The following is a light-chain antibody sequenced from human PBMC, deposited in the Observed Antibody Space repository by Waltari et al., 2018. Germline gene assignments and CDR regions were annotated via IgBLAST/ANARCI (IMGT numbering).Light chain of an antibody. CDR3: AAWDDRLNGVV. J-gene: IGLJ2*01. V-gene: IGLV1-44*01. CDR2: TNK. Sequence: QSVLTQPPSASGTPGQRVTISCSGSNSNIGSNPLNWYQQLPGTAPKLLIYTNKERPSGVPDRFSGSKSGTSASLAISGLQSEDEGDYYCAAWDDRLNGVVFGGGTKLTVL. CDR1: NSNIGSNP.